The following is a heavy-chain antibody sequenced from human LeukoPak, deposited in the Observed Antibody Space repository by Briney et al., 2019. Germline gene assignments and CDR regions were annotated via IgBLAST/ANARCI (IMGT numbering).Heavy chain of an antibody. CDR2: TSYDGSDK. J-gene: IGHJ1*01. D-gene: IGHD6-13*01. Sequence: QSGRSLRLSCAASGFTFSSYAMHWVRQAPGKGLEWVAVTSYDGSDKYFADSVKGRFTNSRDNSKNTLYLQMSSLRPEDTAVYYCARGLAAAGTQCRYVLHWGQGTLVTVSS. V-gene: IGHV3-30*04. CDR3: ARGLAAAGTQCRYVLH. CDR1: GFTFSSYA.